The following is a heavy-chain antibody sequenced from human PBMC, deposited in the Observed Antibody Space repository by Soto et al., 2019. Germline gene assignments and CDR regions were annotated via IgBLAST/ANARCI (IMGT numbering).Heavy chain of an antibody. V-gene: IGHV1-69*06. CDR3: ARDEGRRRYFDWLLIDYYYGMAV. CDR1: GGTFSSYA. J-gene: IGHJ6*02. D-gene: IGHD3-9*01. Sequence: ASVKVSCKASGGTFSSYAISWVRQAPGQGLEWMGGIIPIFGTANYAQKFQGRVTITADKSTSTAYMELSSLRSEDTAVYYCARDEGRRRYFDWLLIDYYYGMAVWGQGTMVTVSS. CDR2: IIPIFGTA.